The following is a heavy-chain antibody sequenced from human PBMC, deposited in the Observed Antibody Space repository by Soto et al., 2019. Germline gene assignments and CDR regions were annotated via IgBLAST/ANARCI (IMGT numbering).Heavy chain of an antibody. CDR2: IYYSGST. J-gene: IGHJ4*02. Sequence: SETLSLTRTVSGGSISSGDYYWSWIRQPPGKGLEWIGYIYYSGSTYYNPSLKSRVTISVDTSKNQFSLKLSSVTAADTAVYYCARYSCYDRRVDTAMVMFDYWGQGTLVTVS. CDR3: ARYSCYDRRVDTAMVMFDY. CDR1: GGSISSGDYY. D-gene: IGHD5-18*01. V-gene: IGHV4-30-4*01.